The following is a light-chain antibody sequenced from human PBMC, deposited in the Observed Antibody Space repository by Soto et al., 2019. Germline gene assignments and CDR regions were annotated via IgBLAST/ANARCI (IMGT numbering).Light chain of an antibody. J-gene: IGLJ3*02. CDR3: CSYAGRSALV. CDR2: DVS. CDR1: SSDIGGYNL. V-gene: IGLV2-23*02. Sequence: QSALTQPASVSGSPGQSITISCTGTSSDIGGYNLVSWYQQDPGKAPKLLIYDVSERPSGVSNRFSGSKSGNTASLTISGLQVEDVADYYCCSYAGRSALVFGGGTKLTVL.